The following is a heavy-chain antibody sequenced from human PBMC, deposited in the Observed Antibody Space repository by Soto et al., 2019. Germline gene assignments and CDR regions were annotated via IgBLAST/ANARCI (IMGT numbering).Heavy chain of an antibody. V-gene: IGHV4-4*07. D-gene: IGHD4-4*01. CDR3: ARALDYSNWFDP. J-gene: IGHJ5*02. CDR2: IYTSGST. Sequence: ETLSLPCTVSGASISSYYWSWIRQPAGKGLEWIGRIYTSGSTNYNPSLKSRVTMSVDTSKNQFSLKLSSVTAADTAVYYCARALDYSNWFDPWGQGTLVTVSS. CDR1: GASISSYY.